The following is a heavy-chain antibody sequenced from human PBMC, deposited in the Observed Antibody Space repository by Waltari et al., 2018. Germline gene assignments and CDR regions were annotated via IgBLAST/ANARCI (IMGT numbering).Heavy chain of an antibody. Sequence: QMQLVQSGPEVKKLGTSVKVSCKASGFTFTSSAMQWLRQARGQRLEWIGWIVVGSGNTNYAQKFQERVTITRDMSTSTAYMELSSLRSEDTAVYYCAAGVAAEAGVTFDIWGQGTMVTVSS. D-gene: IGHD6-13*01. CDR2: IVVGSGNT. CDR1: GFTFTSSA. V-gene: IGHV1-58*02. J-gene: IGHJ3*02. CDR3: AAGVAAEAGVTFDI.